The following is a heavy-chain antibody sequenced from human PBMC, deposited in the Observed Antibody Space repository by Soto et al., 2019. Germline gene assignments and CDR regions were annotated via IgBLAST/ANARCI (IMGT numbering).Heavy chain of an antibody. CDR1: GGSISSGGYY. D-gene: IGHD2-2*01. CDR2: IYYSGST. Sequence: SETLSLTCTVSGGSISSGGYYWSWIRQHPGKGLEWIGYIYYSGSTYYNPSLKSRVTISVDTSKNQFSLKLSSVTAADTAVYYCARGRRVPAAQYNWFDPWGQGTLVTVSS. V-gene: IGHV4-31*03. CDR3: ARGRRVPAAQYNWFDP. J-gene: IGHJ5*02.